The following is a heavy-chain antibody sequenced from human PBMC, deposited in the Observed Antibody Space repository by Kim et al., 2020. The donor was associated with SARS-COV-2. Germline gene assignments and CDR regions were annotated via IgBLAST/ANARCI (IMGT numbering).Heavy chain of an antibody. CDR1: GFTFSNAW. CDR2: IKSKTDGGTT. CDR3: VGAVCSSTSCYLFDY. V-gene: IGHV3-15*01. D-gene: IGHD2-2*01. J-gene: IGHJ4*02. Sequence: GGSLRLSCAASGFTFSNAWMSWVRQAPGKGLEWVGRIKSKTDGGTTDYAAPVKGRFTISRDDSKNTLYLQMNSLKTEDTAVYYCVGAVCSSTSCYLFDYWGQGTLVTVSS.